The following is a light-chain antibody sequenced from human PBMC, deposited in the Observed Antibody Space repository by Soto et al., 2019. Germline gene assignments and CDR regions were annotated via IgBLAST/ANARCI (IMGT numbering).Light chain of an antibody. V-gene: IGLV2-14*03. CDR3: MSYIASTTTHWV. Sequence: QSALTQPASVSGSPGQSITISCTGTSIDVGHPYNYVSWYQQYPGKAPKLLILGVSNRPSGMSGRFSGSKSGNTASLTISGLQPEDEADYYCMSYIASTTTHWVLGGGTKVTVL. J-gene: IGLJ3*02. CDR1: SIDVGHPYNY. CDR2: GVS.